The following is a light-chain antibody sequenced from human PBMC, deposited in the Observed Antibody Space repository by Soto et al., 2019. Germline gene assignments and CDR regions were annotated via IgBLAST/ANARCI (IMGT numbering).Light chain of an antibody. V-gene: IGKV3-11*01. Sequence: EIVLTQSPATLSLSPGERATLSCRASQSVSSYLAWYQQKPGQAPRLLIYDASNRATGIPARFSGSGSGTDFTLTISSLEPEDFAVYSCQQRSNWVFTFGPGTKLDIK. CDR1: QSVSSY. CDR2: DAS. CDR3: QQRSNWVFT. J-gene: IGKJ3*01.